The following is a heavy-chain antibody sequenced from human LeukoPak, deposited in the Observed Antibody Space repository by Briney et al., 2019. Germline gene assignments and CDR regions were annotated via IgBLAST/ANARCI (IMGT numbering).Heavy chain of an antibody. J-gene: IGHJ4*02. Sequence: GGSLRLSCAASGFTFSDYYMSWIRQAPGKGLERVSYISSSSSYTNYADSVKGRFTISRDNAKNTLYLQMNSLRADDTAVYYCARGGTDILLEPPAIPFDYWGQGALVTVSS. V-gene: IGHV3-11*06. D-gene: IGHD2-8*01. CDR1: GFTFSDYY. CDR2: ISSSSSYT. CDR3: ARGGTDILLEPPAIPFDY.